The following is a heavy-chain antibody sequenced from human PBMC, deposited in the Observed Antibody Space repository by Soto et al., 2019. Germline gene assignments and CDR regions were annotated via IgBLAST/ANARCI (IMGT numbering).Heavy chain of an antibody. D-gene: IGHD1-1*01. Sequence: QVQLVQSGAEVKKPGASVKVSCKASGYTFSSYDINWVRQATGQGLEWMGWMNPNSGNTAYAQKFQGRVPMTRNTSITTAYMELSSLSSADTAVYACARERNGLDPWGQGTLVTVSS. J-gene: IGHJ5*02. CDR3: ARERNGLDP. V-gene: IGHV1-8*01. CDR1: GYTFSSYD. CDR2: MNPNSGNT.